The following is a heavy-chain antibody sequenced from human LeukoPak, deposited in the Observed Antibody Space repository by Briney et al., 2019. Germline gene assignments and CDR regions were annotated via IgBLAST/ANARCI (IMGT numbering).Heavy chain of an antibody. Sequence: SETLSPTCTVSGGSISSYYWSWIRQPAGKGLEWIGRIYTSGSTNYNPSLKSRVTMSVDTSKNQFSLKLSSVTAADTAVYYCARDLYCSGGSCRYYYYGMDVWGQGTTVTVSS. CDR1: GGSISSYY. D-gene: IGHD2-15*01. CDR2: IYTSGST. V-gene: IGHV4-4*07. CDR3: ARDLYCSGGSCRYYYYGMDV. J-gene: IGHJ6*02.